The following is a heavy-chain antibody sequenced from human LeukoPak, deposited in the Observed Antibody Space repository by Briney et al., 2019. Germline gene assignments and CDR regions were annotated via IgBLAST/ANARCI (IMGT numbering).Heavy chain of an antibody. CDR1: GFTFSSYT. Sequence: PGGSLRLSCAASGFTFSSYTMSWVRQAPGKGLEWVSGISWNSGSIGYADSVKGRFTISRDNAKNSLYLQMNSLRAEDTALYYCAKATHDSIWFGELLFHSWGQGTLVTVSS. D-gene: IGHD3-10*01. V-gene: IGHV3-9*01. J-gene: IGHJ5*01. CDR3: AKATHDSIWFGELLFHS. CDR2: ISWNSGSI.